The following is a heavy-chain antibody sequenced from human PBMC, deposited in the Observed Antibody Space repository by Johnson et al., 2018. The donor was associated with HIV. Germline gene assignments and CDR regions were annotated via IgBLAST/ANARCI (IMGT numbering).Heavy chain of an antibody. Sequence: VQLVESGGGVVQPGGSLRLTCKASGFSFSNYAIHWVRQAPGKGLEWVGRIKSKTDGGTTDYAAPVKCKFSISRDDSKNTLYLQMNSLKTEDTAVYYCSTGFSSWAFDIWGQGTMVTVSS. CDR1: GFSFSNYA. V-gene: IGHV3-15*05. CDR2: IKSKTDGGTT. D-gene: IGHD6-13*01. CDR3: STGFSSWAFDI. J-gene: IGHJ3*02.